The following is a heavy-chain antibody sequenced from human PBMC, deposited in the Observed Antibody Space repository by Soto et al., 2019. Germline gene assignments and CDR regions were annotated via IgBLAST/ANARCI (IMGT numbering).Heavy chain of an antibody. J-gene: IGHJ4*02. CDR3: ARDRGAAAGNADY. V-gene: IGHV3-33*01. CDR2: IWYDGSNK. Sequence: QVQLVESGGGVVQPGRSLRLSCAASGFTFSSYGMHWVRQAPGKGLEWVAVIWYDGSNKYYADSVKGRFTISRDNSKNTLYLQMNSLRAEDTAVSYCARDRGAAAGNADYWGQGTLVTVSS. D-gene: IGHD6-13*01. CDR1: GFTFSSYG.